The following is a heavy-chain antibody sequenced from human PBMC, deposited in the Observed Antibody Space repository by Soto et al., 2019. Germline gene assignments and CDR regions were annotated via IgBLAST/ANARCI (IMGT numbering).Heavy chain of an antibody. J-gene: IGHJ5*02. D-gene: IGHD4-17*01. CDR2: IYWSDEK. Sequence: SCPTLVNPTQTLTLTCSFSGFSLNSGGAGVGWIRQPPGKGLEWLALIYWSDEKRYSPSLKSRLTITKDTSRNQVVLLMTDMDPVDTATYYCAHRGYGNYPRDNWFDPWGQGTLVTVSS. V-gene: IGHV2-5*01. CDR1: GFSLNSGGAG. CDR3: AHRGYGNYPRDNWFDP.